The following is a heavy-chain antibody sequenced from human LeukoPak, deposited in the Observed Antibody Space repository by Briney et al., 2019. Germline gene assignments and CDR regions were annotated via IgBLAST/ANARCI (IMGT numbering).Heavy chain of an antibody. CDR2: MNPNSGNT. J-gene: IGHJ4*02. Sequence: GASVKVSCKASGYTFTSYDINWVRQATGQGLEWMGWMNPNSGNTGYAQKFQGRVTMTRNTSISTAYMELSSLRSEDTAVYYCAKVRIVEYYFDYWGQGTLVTVSS. V-gene: IGHV1-8*01. CDR1: GYTFTSYD. CDR3: AKVRIVEYYFDY. D-gene: IGHD2-15*01.